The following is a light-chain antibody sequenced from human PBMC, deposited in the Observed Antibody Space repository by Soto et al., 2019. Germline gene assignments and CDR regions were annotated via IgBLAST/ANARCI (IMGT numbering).Light chain of an antibody. CDR3: QQYNNWPWT. CDR1: QSISCA. CDR2: GAS. Sequence: EIVMTQSPATLSVSPGGRATLSCRASQSISCALAWYQQKPGQAPRLLIYGASTRATSFPARFRGSGSGTDFTLTISSLQSEDFAVYYCQQYNNWPWTFGQGTKVDIK. J-gene: IGKJ1*01. V-gene: IGKV3-15*01.